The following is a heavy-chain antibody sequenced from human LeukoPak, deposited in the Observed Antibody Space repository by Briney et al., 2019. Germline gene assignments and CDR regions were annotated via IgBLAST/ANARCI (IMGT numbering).Heavy chain of an antibody. D-gene: IGHD6-19*01. Sequence: TGRSLRLSCAASGFTFSSYAMHWVRQAPGKGLEWVAVISYDGSNKYYADSVKGRLTISRDNSKNTLYLQMNSLRAEDTAVYYCARSRLATLYYYYGMDVWGQGTTVTVSS. CDR2: ISYDGSNK. CDR3: ARSRLATLYYYYGMDV. V-gene: IGHV3-30*04. J-gene: IGHJ6*02. CDR1: GFTFSSYA.